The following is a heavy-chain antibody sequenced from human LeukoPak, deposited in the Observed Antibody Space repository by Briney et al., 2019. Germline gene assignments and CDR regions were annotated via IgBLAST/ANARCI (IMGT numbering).Heavy chain of an antibody. CDR2: MNPNSGNT. CDR1: GYTFTSYD. Sequence: ASVKVSCKASGYTFTSYDINWVRQATGQGLEWMGWMNPNSGNTGYAQKFQGRVTTTGNTSISTAYMELSSLRSEDTAVYYCARVGGGYHDWGYYYYGMDVWGQGTTVTVSS. J-gene: IGHJ6*02. CDR3: ARVGGGYHDWGYYYYGMDV. D-gene: IGHD3-16*01. V-gene: IGHV1-8*01.